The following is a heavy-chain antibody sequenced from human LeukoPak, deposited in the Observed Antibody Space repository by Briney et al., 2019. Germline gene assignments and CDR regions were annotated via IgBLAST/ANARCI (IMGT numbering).Heavy chain of an antibody. D-gene: IGHD6-19*01. V-gene: IGHV3-23*01. J-gene: IGHJ4*02. CDR3: AKDREYNSGWYYFDY. Sequence: PGGSLRLSSAASGFTFTSYAMSWVRQAPGRGLEWVSGVSGRGDSTYFADSVKGRFTISRDNSRNTLYLQMNSLRREDTAVYYCAKDREYNSGWYYFDYWGQGTLVTVSS. CDR1: GFTFTSYA. CDR2: VSGRGDST.